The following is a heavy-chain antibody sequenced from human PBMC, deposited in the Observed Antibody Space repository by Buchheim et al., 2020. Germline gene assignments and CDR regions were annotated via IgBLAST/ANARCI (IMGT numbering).Heavy chain of an antibody. CDR3: ARGQAYYDFWSGVSPYAFDI. CDR1: GGSISSGDYY. CDR2: IYYSGST. Sequence: QVQLQESGPGLVKPSQTLSLTCTVSGGSISSGDYYWSWIRQPPGKGLEWIGYIYYSGSTYYNPSLKSRFTISVDTSKNQFSLKLSSVTAADTAVYYCARGQAYYDFWSGVSPYAFDIWGQGT. J-gene: IGHJ3*02. D-gene: IGHD3-3*01. V-gene: IGHV4-30-4*01.